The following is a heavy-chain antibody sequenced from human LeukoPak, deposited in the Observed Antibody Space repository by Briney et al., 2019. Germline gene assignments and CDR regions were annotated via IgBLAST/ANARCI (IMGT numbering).Heavy chain of an antibody. Sequence: GGSLRLSCAASGFTFDDYGMNWVRQAPGKGLEWVSGINWSGGSTGNADSVKGRFTISRDNSKNTLYLQMNSLRAEDTAVYYCAKVPPRRAAGIEYWGQGTLVTVSS. V-gene: IGHV3-20*04. CDR3: AKVPPRRAAGIEY. CDR1: GFTFDDYG. CDR2: INWSGGST. J-gene: IGHJ4*02. D-gene: IGHD6-13*01.